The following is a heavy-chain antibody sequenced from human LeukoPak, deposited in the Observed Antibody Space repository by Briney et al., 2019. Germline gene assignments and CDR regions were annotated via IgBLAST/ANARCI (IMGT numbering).Heavy chain of an antibody. J-gene: IGHJ4*02. CDR1: GFTFSSYA. CDR3: ARGGSGWEDY. V-gene: IGHV3-30*04. Sequence: PGGSLRLSCAASGFTFSSYAMHWVRQAPGKGLEWVAVISYDGSNKYYADSVKGRFTISRDNSKNTLYLQMNSLRAEDTAVYYCARGGSGWEDYWGQGTLVTVSS. D-gene: IGHD6-19*01. CDR2: ISYDGSNK.